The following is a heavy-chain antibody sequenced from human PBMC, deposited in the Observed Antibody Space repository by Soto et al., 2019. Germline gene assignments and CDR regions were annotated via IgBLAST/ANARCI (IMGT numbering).Heavy chain of an antibody. D-gene: IGHD5-12*01. CDR3: ARGQEGIVATH. J-gene: IGHJ4*02. CDR1: GGSLTGYY. V-gene: IGHV4-34*01. Sequence: QVQLQQWGAGLLKPSETLSLTCAVNGGSLTGYYWRWIRQPPGKGLEWIGEIKDGGSTNYSPSLRSRLTISAHTSKNQFSLRLNSVTATDTAVYFCARGQEGIVATHWDQGTLDTVSS. CDR2: IKDGGST.